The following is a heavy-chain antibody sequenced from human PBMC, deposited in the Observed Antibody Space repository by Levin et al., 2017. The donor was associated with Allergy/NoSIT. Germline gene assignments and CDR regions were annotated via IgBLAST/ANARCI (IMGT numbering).Heavy chain of an antibody. V-gene: IGHV4-34*01. Sequence: SETLSLTCAVYGGSFSGYYWSWIRQPPGKGLEWIGEINHSGSTNYNPSLKSRVTISVDTSKNQFSLKLSSVTAADTAVYYCARVGYCSSTSCRAPWGQGTLVTVSS. CDR3: ARVGYCSSTSCRAP. D-gene: IGHD2-2*03. CDR1: GGSFSGYY. J-gene: IGHJ5*02. CDR2: INHSGST.